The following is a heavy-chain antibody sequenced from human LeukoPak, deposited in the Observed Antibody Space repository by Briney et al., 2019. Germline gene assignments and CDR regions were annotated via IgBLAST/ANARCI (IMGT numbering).Heavy chain of an antibody. J-gene: IGHJ4*02. CDR3: ARERGRFGELFSYTLDY. D-gene: IGHD3-10*01. CDR1: GYTFTGYY. V-gene: IGHV1-2*02. Sequence: GASVKVSCKASGYTFTGYYMHWVRQAPGQGLEWMGWINPNRGGTNYAQKFQGRVTMTRDTSISTAYMELSRLRSEDMAVYYCARERGRFGELFSYTLDYWGQGTLVTVSS. CDR2: INPNRGGT.